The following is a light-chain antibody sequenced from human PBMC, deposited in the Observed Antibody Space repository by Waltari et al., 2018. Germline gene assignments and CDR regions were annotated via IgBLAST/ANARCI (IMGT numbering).Light chain of an antibody. V-gene: IGKV3-20*01. CDR1: QSVSSSY. CDR2: GAS. Sequence: EIVLTQSPGTLSLSPGERATLSCRASQSVSSSYLAWYQQKPGQAPRLLIYGASIRATGIPDRFSGSEYETDFTLAISLEPEDLAVYYRQQYGSSPPWTFGQGTKVEIK. J-gene: IGKJ1*01. CDR3: QQYGSSPPWT.